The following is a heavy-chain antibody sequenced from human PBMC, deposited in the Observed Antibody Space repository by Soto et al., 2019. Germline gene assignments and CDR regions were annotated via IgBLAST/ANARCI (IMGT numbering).Heavy chain of an antibody. D-gene: IGHD3-10*01. CDR3: AVAAVREILTEQSSGMAV. CDR1: GGTLSDYA. Sequence: QVQLVQSGAEVKHPGSSVKVSCKASGGTLSDYAVSWVRQARGQGLEWMEGIMPTLDSANYAQKFQGRLTITADESTSTANMELSSLTSDDTAIYYCAVAAVREILTEQSSGMAVWGQGTTVTVSS. V-gene: IGHV1-69*01. J-gene: IGHJ6*02. CDR2: IMPTLDSA.